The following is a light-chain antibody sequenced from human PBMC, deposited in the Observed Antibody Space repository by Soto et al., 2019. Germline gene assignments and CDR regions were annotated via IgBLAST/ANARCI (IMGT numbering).Light chain of an antibody. CDR3: AAWDDSLNGLL. CDR1: SSNIGDNT. V-gene: IGLV1-44*01. J-gene: IGLJ2*01. Sequence: QAVVTQPPSASGTPGQRVTISCSGSSSNIGDNTVNWYQQLPGTAPKLLIYSNNQRPSGVPDRFSGSKSGTSASLAISGLQSGDEADYYCAAWDDSLNGLLFGGGTKLTVL. CDR2: SNN.